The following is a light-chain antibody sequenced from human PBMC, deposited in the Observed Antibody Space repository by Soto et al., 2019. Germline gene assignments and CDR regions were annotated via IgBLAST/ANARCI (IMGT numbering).Light chain of an antibody. Sequence: QSALTQPASVSGSPGQSITISCTGTSSDVGSYNLVSWYQHHPGKAPKLMIYEGTKRPSGVSNRFSGSKSGRMASLTISWLQAEDEADYYCCSYAGSSTAVFGTGTKVTVL. V-gene: IGLV2-23*01. CDR3: CSYAGSSTAV. J-gene: IGLJ1*01. CDR1: SSDVGSYNL. CDR2: EGT.